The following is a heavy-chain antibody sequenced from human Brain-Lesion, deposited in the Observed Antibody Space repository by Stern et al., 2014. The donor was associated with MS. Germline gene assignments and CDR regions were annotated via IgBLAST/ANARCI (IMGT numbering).Heavy chain of an antibody. CDR3: ARDITGSSAYFAY. J-gene: IGHJ4*02. V-gene: IGHV3-9*01. D-gene: IGHD1-14*01. CDR2: ISWNSGTI. Sequence: EVQLEESGGDLVQPGRSLRLSCAAFGFTFADYAMHWVRQAPGKGLEWVAGISWNSGTIGYADSVKGRFTTSRDNAYSSLYLQMNSLRPEDTALYYCARDITGSSAYFAYWGQGTLVTVSS. CDR1: GFTFADYA.